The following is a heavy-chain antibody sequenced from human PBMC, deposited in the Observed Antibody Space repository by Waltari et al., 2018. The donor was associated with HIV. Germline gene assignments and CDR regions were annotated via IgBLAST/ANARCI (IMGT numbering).Heavy chain of an antibody. J-gene: IGHJ5*02. CDR1: GFTLSRYA. CDR2: ISGRAGST. V-gene: IGHV3-23*01. Sequence: EVQLLESGGGLVQPGDSPTLSCAASGFTLSRYAMSWVRQTPGKGLEWVSVISGRAGSTYYADSVKGRFTISRDNSMNTLYLQMNSLRAEDTAVYYCAKEEAWFYSDSSGYTWGQGTLVTVSS. CDR3: AKEEAWFYSDSSGYT. D-gene: IGHD3-22*01.